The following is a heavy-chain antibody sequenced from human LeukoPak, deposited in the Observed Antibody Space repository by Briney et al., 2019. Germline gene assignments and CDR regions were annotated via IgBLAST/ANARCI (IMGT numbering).Heavy chain of an antibody. Sequence: PSETLSLTCAVYGGSFSGYYWRWIRHTPGKGLEWIGEINHSGTTNYNPSLKSRCTISVHTSKNQFSLELSSVTAADTAVYYCARGYPDSSGYYYGSWFDPWGQGTLVTVSS. CDR2: INHSGTT. V-gene: IGHV4-34*01. CDR1: GGSFSGYY. CDR3: ARGYPDSSGYYYGSWFDP. D-gene: IGHD3-22*01. J-gene: IGHJ5*02.